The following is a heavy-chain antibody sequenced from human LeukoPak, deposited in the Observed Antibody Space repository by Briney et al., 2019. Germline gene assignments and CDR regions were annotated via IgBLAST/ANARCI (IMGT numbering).Heavy chain of an antibody. D-gene: IGHD4-23*01. CDR3: AKDLRVETTVVTPPDY. Sequence: GGSLRLSCAASGFTFSSYGMHWVRQAPGKGLEWVAVISYDGSNKYYADSVKGRLTISRDNSKNTLYLQMNSLRAEDTAVYYCAKDLRVETTVVTPPDYWGQGTLVTVSS. V-gene: IGHV3-30*18. CDR2: ISYDGSNK. CDR1: GFTFSSYG. J-gene: IGHJ4*02.